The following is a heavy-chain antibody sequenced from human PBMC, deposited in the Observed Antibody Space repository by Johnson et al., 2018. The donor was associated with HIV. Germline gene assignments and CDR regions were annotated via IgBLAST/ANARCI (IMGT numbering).Heavy chain of an antibody. CDR3: AKDSPSSIQFLEWFPFFDI. Sequence: QVQLVESGGGVVQPGRSLKLSCGASGFTFSSYGMHWVRQAPGKGLEWVAVIWYDVSNKYYADSVKGRFTISRDNSKNTLYLQMNSLRAEDTAVYYCAKDSPSSIQFLEWFPFFDIWGRGTMVTVSS. J-gene: IGHJ3*02. V-gene: IGHV3-33*06. D-gene: IGHD3-3*01. CDR2: IWYDVSNK. CDR1: GFTFSSYG.